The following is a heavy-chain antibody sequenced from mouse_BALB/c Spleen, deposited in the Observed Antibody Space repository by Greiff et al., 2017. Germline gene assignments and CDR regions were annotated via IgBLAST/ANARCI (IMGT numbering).Heavy chain of an antibody. CDR1: GYTFTDYE. CDR3: TGWSAVAY. V-gene: IGHV1-15*01. J-gene: IGHJ3*01. Sequence: VQVVESGAELVRPGASVTLSCKASGYTFTDYEMHWVKQTPVHGLEWIGAIDPETGGTAYNQKFKGKATLTADKSSSTAYMELRSLTSEDSAVYYCTGWSAVAYWGQGTLVTVSA. CDR2: IDPETGGT.